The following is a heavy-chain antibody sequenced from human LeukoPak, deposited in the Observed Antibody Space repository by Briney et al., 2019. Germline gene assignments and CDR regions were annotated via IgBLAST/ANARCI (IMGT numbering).Heavy chain of an antibody. Sequence: PSETLSLTCAVYGGSFSGYYWSWIRQPPGKGLEWIGEINHSGSTNYNPSLKSRVTISVDTSKNQFSLKLSSVTAADTAVYYCARGTYCSSTSCPSKNYYYYYYYMDVWGKGTTVTVSS. J-gene: IGHJ6*03. CDR3: ARGTYCSSTSCPSKNYYYYYYYMDV. D-gene: IGHD2-2*01. CDR2: INHSGST. CDR1: GGSFSGYY. V-gene: IGHV4-34*01.